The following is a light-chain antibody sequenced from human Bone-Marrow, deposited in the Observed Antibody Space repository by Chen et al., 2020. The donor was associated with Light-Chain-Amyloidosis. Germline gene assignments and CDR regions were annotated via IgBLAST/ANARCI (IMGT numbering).Light chain of an antibody. CDR1: NIGSTS. J-gene: IGLJ3*02. CDR2: DDS. Sequence: SYVLTQPSSVSVATGQTETIACGGNNIGSTSVHWYLETTGPPPLLVVYDDSDRPSVIPGRLSGSNSGNTATLTISRREAGDEADYYGQVWVRGIDRPVFGGGTKLTVL. CDR3: QVWVRGIDRPV. V-gene: IGLV3-21*02.